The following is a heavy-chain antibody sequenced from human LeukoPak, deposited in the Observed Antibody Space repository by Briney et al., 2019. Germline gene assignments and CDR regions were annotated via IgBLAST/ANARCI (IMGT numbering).Heavy chain of an antibody. CDR2: ISGTSSTI. J-gene: IGHJ4*02. CDR1: GFTFSSYE. D-gene: IGHD1-14*01. CDR3: ARAPESETVDH. Sequence: SGGSLRLSCAASGFTFSSYEMNWVRQAPGKGLEWVSYISGTSSTIYYADSVKGRFTISRDNAKNSLYLQMSSLRVDDTAVYYCARAPESETVDHWGQGTLVTVST. V-gene: IGHV3-48*03.